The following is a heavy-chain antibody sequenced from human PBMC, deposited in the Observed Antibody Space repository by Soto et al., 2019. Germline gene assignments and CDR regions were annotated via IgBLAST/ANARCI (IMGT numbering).Heavy chain of an antibody. CDR3: EWEGL. Sequence: PXGSRRLSCAATGFTFITYDMHWVRQAPGKGLEWVSVISFDGSNKNYADSVKGRFTISRDNSKNTLYLQMNSLRTEDTAVYYCEWEGLWGQGPQVTVSS. J-gene: IGHJ4*02. V-gene: IGHV3-30*03. CDR1: GFTFITYD. CDR2: ISFDGSNK.